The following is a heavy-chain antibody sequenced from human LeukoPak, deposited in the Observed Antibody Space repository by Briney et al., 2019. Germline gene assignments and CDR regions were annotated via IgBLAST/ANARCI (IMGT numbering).Heavy chain of an antibody. CDR1: NGSNSSFY. D-gene: IGHD6-13*01. J-gene: IGHJ3*02. CDR3: ARGERDSSSGDAFDI. CDR2: ISDSWST. Sequence: SETLSLTCSVTNGSNSSFYWSWIRQPPGKGPEWIGYISDSWSTNYNPSLKSRGTLSVDTSKNQFSLKLSSVTAADTDVYYCARGERDSSSGDAFDIWGQGTMVTVS. V-gene: IGHV4-59*08.